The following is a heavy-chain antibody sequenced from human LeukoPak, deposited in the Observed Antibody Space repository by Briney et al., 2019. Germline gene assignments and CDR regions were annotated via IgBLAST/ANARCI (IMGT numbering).Heavy chain of an antibody. J-gene: IGHJ4*02. Sequence: GGSLRLSCAASGFTVSSNYMSWVRQAPGKGLEWVSAISGSGGSTYYADSVKGRFTISRDNSKNTLYLQMNSLRAEDTAVYYCAKYRDGIDYWGQGTLVTVAS. CDR1: GFTVSSNY. CDR3: AKYRDGIDY. CDR2: ISGSGGST. V-gene: IGHV3-23*01. D-gene: IGHD4-17*01.